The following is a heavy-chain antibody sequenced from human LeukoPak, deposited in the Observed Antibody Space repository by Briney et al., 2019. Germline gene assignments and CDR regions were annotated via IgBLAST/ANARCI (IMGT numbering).Heavy chain of an antibody. D-gene: IGHD1-26*01. CDR3: ARGRGYTGSLFDF. CDR1: GFTFNNYR. J-gene: IGHJ4*02. Sequence: PGGSLRLSCAASGFTFNNYRMHWVRQAPGKGLVWVLRSNSDGSSTSYADSVKGRFTVSRDNAKNRLYMQMNSLRAEDTAVFYCARGRGYTGSLFDFWGQGTLVTVSS. V-gene: IGHV3-74*01. CDR2: SNSDGSST.